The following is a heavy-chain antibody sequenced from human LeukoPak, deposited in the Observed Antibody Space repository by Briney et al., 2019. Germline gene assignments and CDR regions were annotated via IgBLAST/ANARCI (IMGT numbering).Heavy chain of an antibody. D-gene: IGHD6-13*01. CDR2: IYDIGIT. CDR1: GGSISGYY. V-gene: IGHV4-59*01. CDR3: ARDPSAAAGYFDY. J-gene: IGHJ4*02. Sequence: SETLSLTCTVSGGSISGYYCSWIRQPPGKGLEWIGYIYDIGITNYNPSLKSRVTISVDTSKNQFSLKLSSVTAADTAVYCCARDPSAAAGYFDYWGQGALVTVSS.